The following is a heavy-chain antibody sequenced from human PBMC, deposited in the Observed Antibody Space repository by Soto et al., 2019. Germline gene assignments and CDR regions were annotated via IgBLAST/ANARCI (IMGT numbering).Heavy chain of an antibody. J-gene: IGHJ4*02. CDR1: GYTFTSYG. CDR3: ARNDFWSGYYSVFDY. D-gene: IGHD3-3*01. V-gene: IGHV1-18*01. CDR2: ISAYNGNT. Sequence: GASVKVSCKASGYTFTSYGISWVRQAPGQGLEWMGWISAYNGNTNYAQKLQGRVTMTTDTSTSTAYMELRSLRSDDTAVYYCARNDFWSGYYSVFDYWGQGTLVTVSS.